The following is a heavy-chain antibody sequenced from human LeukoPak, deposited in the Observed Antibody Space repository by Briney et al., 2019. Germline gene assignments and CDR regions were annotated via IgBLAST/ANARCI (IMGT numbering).Heavy chain of an antibody. Sequence: GGSLRLSCAASGFTLSSYAMSWVRQAPGKGLEWVSAISGSGGSTYYADSVKGRFTISRDNSKNTLYLQMNSLRAEDTAVYYCAKDILYGEYFDYWGQGTLVTVSS. V-gene: IGHV3-23*01. CDR1: GFTLSSYA. J-gene: IGHJ4*02. CDR2: ISGSGGST. D-gene: IGHD4-17*01. CDR3: AKDILYGEYFDY.